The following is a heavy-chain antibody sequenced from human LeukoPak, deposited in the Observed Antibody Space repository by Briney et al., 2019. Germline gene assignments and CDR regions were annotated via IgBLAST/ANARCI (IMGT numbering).Heavy chain of an antibody. CDR2: IWYDGSNK. V-gene: IGHV3-33*01. D-gene: IGHD3-10*01. CDR1: GFTFSSYG. Sequence: GGSLRLSCAASGFTFSSYGMHWVRQAPGKGLEWVAVIWYDGSNKYYADSVKGRFTISRDNSKNTLYLQMNSLRAEDTAVYYCARDSPGELLNAFDIWGQGTMVTVSS. CDR3: ARDSPGELLNAFDI. J-gene: IGHJ3*02.